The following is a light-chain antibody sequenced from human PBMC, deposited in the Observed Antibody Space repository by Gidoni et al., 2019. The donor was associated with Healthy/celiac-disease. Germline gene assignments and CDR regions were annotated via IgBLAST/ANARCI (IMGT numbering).Light chain of an antibody. V-gene: IGKV3-20*01. CDR3: QQYGSSPLT. CDR1: QSVSSSY. CDR2: GAS. J-gene: IGKJ4*01. Sequence: EILLPQYPVTLSLSPGEKDTLSCRDSQSVSSSYLAWYQQKPGQAHRLLIYGASSRATDIPDRFSGSGSGTDFTLTISRLEPEDFAVYYCQQYGSSPLTFGGGTKVEIK.